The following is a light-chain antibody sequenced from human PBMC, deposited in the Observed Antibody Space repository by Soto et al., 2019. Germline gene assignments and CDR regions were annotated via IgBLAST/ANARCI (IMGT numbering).Light chain of an antibody. CDR3: QRYNSAPLT. CDR1: QGLNNY. Sequence: DIQMTQSPSSLSASVGDRVTITCRASQGLNNYLAWYQQKPGKVPKLLIYATSTLQSGVPSRFSGSGGGTEYTLTVSSLQPEDVATYYCQRYNSAPLTFGGGTKVDIK. J-gene: IGKJ4*01. V-gene: IGKV1-27*01. CDR2: ATS.